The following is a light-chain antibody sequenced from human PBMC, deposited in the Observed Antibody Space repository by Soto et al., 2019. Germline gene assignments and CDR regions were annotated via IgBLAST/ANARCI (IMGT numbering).Light chain of an antibody. CDR2: DAS. CDR3: QQYNSSPRMYT. Sequence: EIVLTQSPATLSLSPGERATLSCRASQSVGTYLAWYQQKPGQAPRLLIYDASNRATGIPARFSGSGSGTDFTLTIGSLEPEDFAVYYCQQYNSSPRMYTFGQGTKLEIK. V-gene: IGKV3-11*01. J-gene: IGKJ2*01. CDR1: QSVGTY.